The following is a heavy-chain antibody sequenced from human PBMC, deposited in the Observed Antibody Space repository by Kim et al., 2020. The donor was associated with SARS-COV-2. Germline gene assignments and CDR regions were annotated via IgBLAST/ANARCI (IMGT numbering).Heavy chain of an antibody. D-gene: IGHD3-10*01. Sequence: GGSLRLSCAASGFTFDDYAMHWVRQAPGKGLEWVSGISWNSGSIGYADSVKGRFTISRDNAKNSLYLQMNSLRAEDTALYYCAKCMGSGSYYNNGNYYYYGMDVCGQGTTVTVSS. CDR1: GFTFDDYA. V-gene: IGHV3-9*01. CDR3: AKCMGSGSYYNNGNYYYYGMDV. J-gene: IGHJ6*02. CDR2: ISWNSGSI.